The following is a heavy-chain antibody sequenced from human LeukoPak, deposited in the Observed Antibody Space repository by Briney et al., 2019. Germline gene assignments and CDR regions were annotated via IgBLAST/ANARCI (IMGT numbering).Heavy chain of an antibody. D-gene: IGHD5-24*01. CDR2: IYTSGGT. CDR1: GGSISSYY. V-gene: IGHV4-4*07. J-gene: IGHJ4*02. Sequence: SETLSLTCTVSGGSISSYYWSWIRQPAGKGLEWIGRIYTSGGTNYNPSLKSRVTISVDTSKNQFSLKLSSVTAADTAVYYCARGRDGYNAFDYWGQGTLVTVSS. CDR3: ARGRDGYNAFDY.